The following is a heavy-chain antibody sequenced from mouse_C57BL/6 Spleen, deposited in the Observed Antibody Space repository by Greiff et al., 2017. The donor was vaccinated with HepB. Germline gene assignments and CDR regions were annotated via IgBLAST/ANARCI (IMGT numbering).Heavy chain of an antibody. V-gene: IGHV1-64*01. D-gene: IGHD1-1*01. CDR2: IHPNSGST. CDR1: GYTFTSYW. J-gene: IGHJ1*03. CDR3: ASPSYCGSSYWYFDV. Sequence: QVQLQQPGAELVKPGASVKLSCKASGYTFTSYWMHWVKQRPGQGLEWIGMIHPNSGSTNYNEKFKSKATLTVDKSSSTAYMQLSSLTSEDSAVYYCASPSYCGSSYWYFDVWGTGTTVTVSS.